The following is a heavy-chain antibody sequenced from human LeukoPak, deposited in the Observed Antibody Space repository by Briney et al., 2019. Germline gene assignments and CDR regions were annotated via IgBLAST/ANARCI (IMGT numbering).Heavy chain of an antibody. J-gene: IGHJ4*02. Sequence: PGGSLRLSCAASGFTFRSYAMTWVRQAPGKGLEWVSGISGSGDATWYADSVKGRFTISRDNSKNTVNLQMNSLRPEDTAVYYCAKCSGSSCFASGAFDYLGQGTLVTVSS. CDR2: ISGSGDAT. CDR3: AKCSGSSCFASGAFDY. CDR1: GFTFRSYA. V-gene: IGHV3-23*01. D-gene: IGHD2-15*01.